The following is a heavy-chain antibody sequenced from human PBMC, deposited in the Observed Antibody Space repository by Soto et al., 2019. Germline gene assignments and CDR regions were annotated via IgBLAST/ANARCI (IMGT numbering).Heavy chain of an antibody. CDR2: LSGQGQNA. CDR3: ARAGYDRSGHKDPQGGAFDV. CDR1: GFIFNHYV. V-gene: IGHV1-18*01. Sequence: QVQLVQSGPEVKKPGASMRVSCKASGFIFNHYVINWARQAPGQGLEWVGGLSGQGQNAHYAERFQDRVTITKDTSTATSYLEVTNLRSDDSAVYFCARAGYDRSGHKDPQGGAFDVWGLGTVVTVSS. J-gene: IGHJ3*01. D-gene: IGHD5-12*01.